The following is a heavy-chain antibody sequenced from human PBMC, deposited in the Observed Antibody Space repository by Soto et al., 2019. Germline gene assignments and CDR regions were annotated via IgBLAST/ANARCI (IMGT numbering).Heavy chain of an antibody. CDR1: GGSINSGDYY. J-gene: IGHJ6*02. V-gene: IGHV4-30-4*01. Sequence: SETLSLTCTVSGGSINSGDYYWTWVRQPPGKGLEWIGNIFHSGSTYYTPSLQSRVTISLDTSKNHFSLKLSSVTPADTAVYYCARDRYYGSGTYYNFYSGMDVWGQGTKVT. D-gene: IGHD3-10*01. CDR2: IFHSGST. CDR3: ARDRYYGSGTYYNFYSGMDV.